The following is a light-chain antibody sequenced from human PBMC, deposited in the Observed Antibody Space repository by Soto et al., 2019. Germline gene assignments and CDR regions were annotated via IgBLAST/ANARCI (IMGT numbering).Light chain of an antibody. J-gene: IGKJ1*01. Sequence: DIQMTQSPSSLSASVGDRVTITCRASQGISNFLAWYQQKPGKVPKLLIYGSSTLQAGVPSRFSGSGSGTDFTLTISSXQPEDVATYYCQKYDSDPRRFGQGTKVDIK. CDR3: QKYDSDPRR. V-gene: IGKV1-27*01. CDR2: GSS. CDR1: QGISNF.